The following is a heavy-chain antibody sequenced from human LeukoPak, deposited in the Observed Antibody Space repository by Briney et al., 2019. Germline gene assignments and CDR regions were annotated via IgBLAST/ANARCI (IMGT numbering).Heavy chain of an antibody. CDR2: ISSSSSYI. D-gene: IGHD2-8*02. CDR3: ARDSSELYWGAFDI. J-gene: IGHJ3*02. CDR1: GLTFSSYS. V-gene: IGHV3-21*01. Sequence: PGGSLRLSCAASGLTFSSYSMNWVRQAPGKGLEWVSSISSSSSYIYYADSVKGRFTISRDNAKNSLYLQMNSLRAEDTAVYYCARDSSELYWGAFDIWGQGTMVTVSS.